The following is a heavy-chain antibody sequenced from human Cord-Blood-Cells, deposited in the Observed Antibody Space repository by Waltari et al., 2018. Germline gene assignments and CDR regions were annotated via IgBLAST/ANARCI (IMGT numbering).Heavy chain of an antibody. CDR1: GYTFTCYA. D-gene: IGHD3-16*01. CDR2: INAGNGNT. CDR3: ARVPIMITFGGVDNWFYP. J-gene: IGHJ5*02. V-gene: IGHV1-3*01. Sequence: QVQLVQSGAEVKKPGASVKVSCKASGYTFTCYAMHWVRQAPGQRPEWMGWINAGNGNTKYSQRFQGRVTITSDTSASTAYMELSSLRSEDTAVYYCARVPIMITFGGVDNWFYPWGQGTLVTVSS.